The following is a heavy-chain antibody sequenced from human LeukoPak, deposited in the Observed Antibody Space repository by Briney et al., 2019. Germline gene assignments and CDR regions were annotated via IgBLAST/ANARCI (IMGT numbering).Heavy chain of an antibody. CDR1: GFTFSSYA. Sequence: PGGSLRLSCAASGFTFSSYAMHWVRQAPGKGLEWIGEINHSGSTNYNPSLKSRVTISVDTSKNQFSLKLSSVTAADTAVYYCARVALQSGSYYVVVDYWGQGTLVTVSS. D-gene: IGHD1-26*01. CDR2: INHSGST. J-gene: IGHJ4*02. CDR3: ARVALQSGSYYVVVDY. V-gene: IGHV4-34*01.